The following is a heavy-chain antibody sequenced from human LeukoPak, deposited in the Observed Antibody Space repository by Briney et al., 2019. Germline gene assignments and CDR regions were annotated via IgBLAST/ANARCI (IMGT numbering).Heavy chain of an antibody. CDR3: ARGYSSGWYVY. Sequence: GGSLRLSCAASGFTFSSYGMNWVRQAPGKGLEWVSSISSSSSYIYYADSVKGRFTISRDNAKNSLYLQMNSLRAEDTAVYYCARGYSSGWYVYWGQGTLVTVSS. J-gene: IGHJ4*02. CDR2: ISSSSSYI. D-gene: IGHD6-19*01. V-gene: IGHV3-21*01. CDR1: GFTFSSYG.